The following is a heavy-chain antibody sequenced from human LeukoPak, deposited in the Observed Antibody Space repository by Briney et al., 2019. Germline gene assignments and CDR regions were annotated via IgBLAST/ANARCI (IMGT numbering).Heavy chain of an antibody. CDR3: AKGTCSGGRCSFDY. J-gene: IGHJ4*02. D-gene: IGHD2-15*01. V-gene: IGHV3-23*01. CDR2: ISGSGDTT. CDR1: GFTFSTYA. Sequence: GGSLRLSCAASGFTFSTYAMTWVRHAPGKGLEWVSGISGSGDTTYYADSVKGRFTISRDNSKNTLYLQMNSLRADDTAVYYCAKGTCSGGRCSFDYWGQGTLVTVSS.